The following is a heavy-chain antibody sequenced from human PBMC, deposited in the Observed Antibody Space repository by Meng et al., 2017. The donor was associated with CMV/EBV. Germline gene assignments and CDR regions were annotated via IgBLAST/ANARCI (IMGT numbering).Heavy chain of an antibody. CDR3: SRVEYCYGSSGQNHNWFDP. Sequence: ASVKVSCKASGYTFTSYGISWVRQAPGQGLEWMGWISAYNGTANYAQKLQGRVTMTTDTSTSTAYMELRSLRSDDTAVYYCSRVEYCYGSSGQNHNWFDPWGQGTLVTVSS. CDR1: GYTFTSYG. J-gene: IGHJ5*02. D-gene: IGHD3-22*01. V-gene: IGHV1-18*01. CDR2: ISAYNGTA.